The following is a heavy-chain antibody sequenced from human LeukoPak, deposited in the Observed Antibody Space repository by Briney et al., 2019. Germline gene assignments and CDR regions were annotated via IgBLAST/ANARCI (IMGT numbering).Heavy chain of an antibody. J-gene: IGHJ5*02. CDR1: GGSISSYY. CDR2: IYTSGST. V-gene: IGHV4-4*07. Sequence: SETLSLTCAVSGGSISSYYWSWIRQPAGKGLEWIGRIYTSGSTNYNPSLKSRVTMSVDTPKNQFSLKLNSVTAADTAVYYCARVTAAGTSVVFDPWGQGTLVTVSS. CDR3: ARVTAAGTSVVFDP. D-gene: IGHD6-13*01.